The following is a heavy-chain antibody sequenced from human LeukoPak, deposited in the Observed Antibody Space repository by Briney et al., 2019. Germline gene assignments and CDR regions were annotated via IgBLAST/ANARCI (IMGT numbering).Heavy chain of an antibody. D-gene: IGHD3-22*01. V-gene: IGHV4-30-4*01. J-gene: IGHJ4*02. CDR2: IYYSGST. Sequence: PSETLSLTSTVSGGSISSGDYYWSWIRQPPGKGLEWIGYIYYSGSTYYNPSLKSRVTISVDTSKNQFSLKLSSVTAADTAVYYCARGTMIVSIDYWGQGTLVTVSS. CDR1: GGSISSGDYY. CDR3: ARGTMIVSIDY.